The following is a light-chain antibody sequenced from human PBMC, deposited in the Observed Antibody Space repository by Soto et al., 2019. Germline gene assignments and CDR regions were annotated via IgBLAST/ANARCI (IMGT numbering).Light chain of an antibody. V-gene: IGLV4-69*01. CDR3: LTWGTGPLV. CDR1: SGHSSYA. CDR2: LNSDGSH. J-gene: IGLJ2*01. Sequence: QLVLTQSPSASASLGASVKLTCTLSSGHSSYAIAWHQQQPEKGPRYLMKLNSDGSHSKGDGIPDRFSGSSSGAERYLTISSLQSEDEADYYCLTWGTGPLVFGGGTQLTVL.